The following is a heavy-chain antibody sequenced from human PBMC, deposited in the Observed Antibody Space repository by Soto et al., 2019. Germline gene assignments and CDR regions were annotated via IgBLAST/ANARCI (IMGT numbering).Heavy chain of an antibody. CDR3: VKDWTGDTCPCMDV. V-gene: IGHV3-23*01. Sequence: EVQLLESGGGLVQPGGSLRLSCAASGFTFNNYAMTWVRQAPGKGLEWVSTISGSDDSTYYADSVKGRLTTSRDNSKNALYLQMSSLRAEDTALYYCVKDWTGDTCPCMDVWGQGTTVTVSS. D-gene: IGHD2-8*02. CDR2: ISGSDDST. J-gene: IGHJ6*01. CDR1: GFTFNNYA.